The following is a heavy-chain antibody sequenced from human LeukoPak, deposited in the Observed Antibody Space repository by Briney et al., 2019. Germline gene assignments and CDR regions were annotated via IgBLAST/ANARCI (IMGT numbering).Heavy chain of an antibody. CDR3: TTDPSTYYYGSGSYPTNY. J-gene: IGHJ4*02. CDR2: IKSITDGGTT. CDR1: GFTFSNAW. Sequence: PGGSLRLSCAASGFTFSNAWMSWVRQAPGKGLEWVGRIKSITDGGTTDYAAPVKGRFTISRDDSKNTLYLQMNSLKTEDTAVYYCTTDPSTYYYGSGSYPTNYWGQGTLVTVSS. D-gene: IGHD3-10*01. V-gene: IGHV3-15*01.